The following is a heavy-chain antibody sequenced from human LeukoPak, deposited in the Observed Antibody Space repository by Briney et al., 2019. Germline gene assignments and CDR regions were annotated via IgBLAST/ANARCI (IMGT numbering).Heavy chain of an antibody. Sequence: PSETLSLTCTVSGGSFRSSSYYWGWIRQTPGKGLEWIGCIYYSGSTYYNPSLKSRVTISVDTSKNQFSLKLSSVTAADTAVYYCAAIRVEPDYYYYGMDVWGQGTTVTVSS. CDR2: IYYSGST. D-gene: IGHD1-26*01. V-gene: IGHV4-39*01. CDR3: AAIRVEPDYYYYGMDV. CDR1: GGSFRSSSYY. J-gene: IGHJ6*02.